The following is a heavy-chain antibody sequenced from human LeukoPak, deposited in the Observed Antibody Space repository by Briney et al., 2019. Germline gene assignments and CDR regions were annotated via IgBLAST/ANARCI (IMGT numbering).Heavy chain of an antibody. CDR3: TRDKGYSQFDY. Sequence: GGSLRLSCGASGFTFSTYWMSWVRQAPGKGLEWVANTNQDESEKNYVDSVKGRFTVSRDNAKNSVYLRMNRLRAEDTAVYYCTRDKGYSQFDYWGQGSLVTVSS. J-gene: IGHJ4*02. D-gene: IGHD5-18*01. CDR2: TNQDESEK. CDR1: GFTFSTYW. V-gene: IGHV3-7*01.